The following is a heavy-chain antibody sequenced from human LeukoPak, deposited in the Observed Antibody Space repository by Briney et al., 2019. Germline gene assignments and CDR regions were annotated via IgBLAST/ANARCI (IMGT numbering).Heavy chain of an antibody. D-gene: IGHD3-22*01. J-gene: IGHJ4*02. CDR2: IKYDGREK. CDR1: GFTFSTYW. V-gene: IGHV3-7*01. Sequence: GGSLRLSCAASGFTFSTYWMTWVRQAPGKGLEWVANIKYDGREKYYVDSVKGRFTISRDNARNSIYLQMNSLRVDDTAVYYCARHHYSDTSRVPFDYWGQGILVTVSS. CDR3: ARHHYSDTSRVPFDY.